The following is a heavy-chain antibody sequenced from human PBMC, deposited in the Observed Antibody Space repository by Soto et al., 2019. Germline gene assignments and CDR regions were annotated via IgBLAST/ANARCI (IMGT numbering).Heavy chain of an antibody. CDR3: ARIIGYCRNNDCSWTFDI. Sequence: GESLKISCNTSGYSFMSYWVAWVRQLPGKGLEWMGTFYPGDSTSTYSPSFQGQVTISVDKSISTAYLQLSSLKASDTAMYYCARIIGYCRNNDCSWTFDIWGQGTMVTVSS. V-gene: IGHV5-51*01. CDR1: GYSFMSYW. D-gene: IGHD2-15*01. CDR2: FYPGDSTS. J-gene: IGHJ3*02.